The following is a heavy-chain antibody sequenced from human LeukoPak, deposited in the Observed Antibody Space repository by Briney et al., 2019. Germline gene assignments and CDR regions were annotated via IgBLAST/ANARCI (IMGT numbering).Heavy chain of an antibody. D-gene: IGHD2-15*01. J-gene: IGHJ4*02. CDR2: ISSGSSYI. CDR3: ARGSTHLCSGGSCRPRNYFDY. CDR1: GFTFSTYS. Sequence: GGSLRLSCAASGFTFSTYSMTWVRQAPGKGLEWVSSISSGSSYIYCADSLKGRFTISRDNAQNSLYLQMNSLRAEDTAVYYCARGSTHLCSGGSCRPRNYFDYWGQGTLVTVSS. V-gene: IGHV3-21*01.